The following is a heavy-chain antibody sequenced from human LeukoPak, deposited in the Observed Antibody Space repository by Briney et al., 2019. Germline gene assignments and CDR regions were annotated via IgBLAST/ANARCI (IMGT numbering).Heavy chain of an antibody. CDR2: INPNSGGT. Sequence: GASVKVSCKVSGYTLTELSMHWVRQAPGQGLEWMGWINPNSGGTNYAQKFQGRVTMTRDTSISTAYMELSRLRSDDTAVYYCARPTTVTYNWFDPWGQGTLVTVSS. D-gene: IGHD4-17*01. V-gene: IGHV1-2*02. CDR1: GYTLTELS. J-gene: IGHJ5*02. CDR3: ARPTTVTYNWFDP.